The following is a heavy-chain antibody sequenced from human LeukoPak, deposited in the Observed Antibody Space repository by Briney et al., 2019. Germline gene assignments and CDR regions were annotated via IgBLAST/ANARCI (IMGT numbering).Heavy chain of an antibody. D-gene: IGHD2-21*02. Sequence: SETLSLTCTVSGGSISSHYWSWIRQPPGKGLEWIGHIYYSGSTNYNPSLKSRVTISVDTSKNQFSLKLSSVTAADTAVYYCATGPYCGGDCTVGAFDIWGQGTMVTVSS. CDR3: ATGPYCGGDCTVGAFDI. CDR2: IYYSGST. CDR1: GGSISSHY. V-gene: IGHV4-59*11. J-gene: IGHJ3*02.